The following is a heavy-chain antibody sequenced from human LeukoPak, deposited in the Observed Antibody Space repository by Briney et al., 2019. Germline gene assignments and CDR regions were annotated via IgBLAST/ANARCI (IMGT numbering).Heavy chain of an antibody. J-gene: IGHJ5*02. Sequence: ASVKVSCKASGYTFTSYGISWVRQAPGQGLEWMGWISAYNGNTNYAQKLQGRVTMTTDTSTSTAYTELRSLRSDDTAVYYCARDREYYYDSPRYNWFDPWGQGTLVTVSS. V-gene: IGHV1-18*01. CDR1: GYTFTSYG. CDR2: ISAYNGNT. D-gene: IGHD3-22*01. CDR3: ARDREYYYDSPRYNWFDP.